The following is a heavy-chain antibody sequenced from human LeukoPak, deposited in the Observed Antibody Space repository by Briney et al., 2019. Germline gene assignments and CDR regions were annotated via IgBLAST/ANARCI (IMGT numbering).Heavy chain of an antibody. V-gene: IGHV4-34*01. J-gene: IGHJ4*02. CDR1: GGAFSAYY. CDR3: ARRAVVVPAAMYFDH. Sequence: SETLSLTCAVYGGAFSAYYRSWIRQPPGKGLEWIGEINHSGSTNYNPSLKSRVTISVGTSNNHCSLKLSSVTAADTAVYYWARRAVVVPAAMYFDHWGQGTLVTVSS. D-gene: IGHD2-2*01. CDR2: INHSGST.